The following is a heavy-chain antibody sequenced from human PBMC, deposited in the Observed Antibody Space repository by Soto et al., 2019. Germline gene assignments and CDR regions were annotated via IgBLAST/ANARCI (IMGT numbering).Heavy chain of an antibody. CDR3: ARGTLDTAMVPPAFDY. Sequence: ASVKVSCKASGGTFSSYAISWVRQAPGQGLEWKGGIIPKFGTANYAQKFQGRVTITADKSTSTASMELSSLRSEDTALYYCARGTLDTAMVPPAFDYWGQGTLVTVSS. V-gene: IGHV1-69*06. CDR1: GGTFSSYA. J-gene: IGHJ4*02. D-gene: IGHD5-18*01. CDR2: IIPKFGTA.